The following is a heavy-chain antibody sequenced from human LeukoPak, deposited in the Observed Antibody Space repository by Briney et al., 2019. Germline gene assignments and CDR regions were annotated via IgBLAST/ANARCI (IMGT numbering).Heavy chain of an antibody. CDR3: AREFSDDILTGYPFDY. CDR2: ISWNSGSI. D-gene: IGHD3-9*01. V-gene: IGHV3-9*01. Sequence: PGRSLRLSCAASGFTFDDYAMHWVRQAPGKGLEWVSGISWNSGSIGYADSVKGRFTISRDNAKNSLYLQMNSLRAEDTAVYYCAREFSDDILTGYPFDYWGQGTLVTVSS. J-gene: IGHJ4*02. CDR1: GFTFDDYA.